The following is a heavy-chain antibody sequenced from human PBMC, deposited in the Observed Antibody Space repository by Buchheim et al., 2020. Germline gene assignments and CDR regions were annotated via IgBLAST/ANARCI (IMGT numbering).Heavy chain of an antibody. D-gene: IGHD3-10*02. CDR1: GFTLNSYR. CDR3: VKDMFGNLDY. J-gene: IGHJ4*02. V-gene: IGHV3-74*01. Sequence: EVQLVESGGGLVQPGGSLRLSCVASGFTLNSYRMHWVRQVPGKGLVWVSRMNEDGSTTDYADSVKGRFTISRGNAKNTLYLEMNSLRAEDTAVYYCVKDMFGNLDYWGQGTL. CDR2: MNEDGSTT.